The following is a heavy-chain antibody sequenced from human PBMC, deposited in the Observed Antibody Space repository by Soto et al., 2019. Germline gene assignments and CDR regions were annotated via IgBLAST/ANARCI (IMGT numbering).Heavy chain of an antibody. CDR1: GGSVSSSSYS. D-gene: IGHD2-21*01. CDR2: IYSSENT. CDR3: AASCVACGGFNYYGMDV. J-gene: IGHJ6*02. V-gene: IGHV4-39*01. Sequence: SETLSLTCTVSGGSVSSSSYSWGWIRQSPGKGLEWIGTIYSSENTYYNPSLLSRVTISVDTSKNEFSLRLSSVTAADTAVYYCAASCVACGGFNYYGMDVWGQGTTVTVSS.